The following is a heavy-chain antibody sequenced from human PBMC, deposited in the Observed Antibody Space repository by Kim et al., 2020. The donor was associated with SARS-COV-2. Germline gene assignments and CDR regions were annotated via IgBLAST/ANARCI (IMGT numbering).Heavy chain of an antibody. CDR2: ISSSSSYI. CDR3: ARNSGSYNYYYGMDV. J-gene: IGHJ6*02. Sequence: GGSLRLSCAASGFTFSSYSMNWVRQAPGKGLEWVSSISSSSSYIYYADSVKGRFTISRDNAKNSLYLQMNSLRAEDTAVYYCARNSGSYNYYYGMDVWGQGTTVTVSS. CDR1: GFTFSSYS. D-gene: IGHD1-26*01. V-gene: IGHV3-21*01.